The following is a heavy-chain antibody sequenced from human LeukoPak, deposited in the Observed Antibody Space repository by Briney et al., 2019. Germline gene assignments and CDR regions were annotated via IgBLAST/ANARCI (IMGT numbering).Heavy chain of an antibody. CDR2: INHSGST. Sequence: SETLSLTCAVYGGSFSGYYWSWIRQPPGQGLEWIGEINHSGSTNYNPSLKSRVTISVDTSKNQFSLKLSSVTAADTAVYYCARETGRLRVRFLECLPAKWGQGTLVTVSS. D-gene: IGHD3-3*01. V-gene: IGHV4-34*01. J-gene: IGHJ4*02. CDR1: GGSFSGYY. CDR3: ARETGRLRVRFLECLPAK.